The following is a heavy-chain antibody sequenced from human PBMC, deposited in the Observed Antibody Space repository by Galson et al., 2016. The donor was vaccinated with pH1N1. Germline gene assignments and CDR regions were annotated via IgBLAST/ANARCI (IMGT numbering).Heavy chain of an antibody. CDR2: IIAIFNTP. CDR1: GVIFNSYA. D-gene: IGHD3-22*01. V-gene: IGHV1-69*06. CDR3: ARARNYYGNEAFDI. Sequence: SVKVSCKASGVIFNSYAINWVRQAPGQGLEWRGGIIAIFNTPNYAQDFQGRVTITADKPTTTVYLELSGLTSEDTAVYYCARARNYYGNEAFDIWGQGTMVIVSS. J-gene: IGHJ3*02.